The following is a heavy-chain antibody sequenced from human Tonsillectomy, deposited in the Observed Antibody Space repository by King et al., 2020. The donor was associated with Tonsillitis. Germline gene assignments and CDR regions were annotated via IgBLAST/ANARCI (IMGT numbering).Heavy chain of an antibody. V-gene: IGHV4-31*03. J-gene: IGHJ4*02. Sequence: VQLQESGPGLVKPSQTLSLTCTVSGGSISIGAYYWTWIRQHPGKGLEWIVYVLNSGSTDYNPSLKRRVTISMDTSKNHFSLDLSSVSAADTAVYYCARVLSGGGDYDYWGQGTLVTVSS. CDR3: ARVLSGGGDYDY. D-gene: IGHD2-15*01. CDR1: GGSISIGAYY. CDR2: VLNSGST.